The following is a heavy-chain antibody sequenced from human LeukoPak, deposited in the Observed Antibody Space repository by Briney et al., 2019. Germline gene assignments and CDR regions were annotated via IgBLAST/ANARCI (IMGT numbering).Heavy chain of an antibody. CDR1: GYTFTGYY. D-gene: IGHD6-13*01. Sequence: GASVKVSCKASGYTFTGYYMHWVRQAPGQGLEWMGWINPNSGGTNYAQKFQGRVTMTRDTSISTAYMELSRLRSDDTAAYYCARGRAAGTAGWFDPWGQGTLVTVSS. V-gene: IGHV1-2*02. J-gene: IGHJ5*02. CDR3: ARGRAAGTAGWFDP. CDR2: INPNSGGT.